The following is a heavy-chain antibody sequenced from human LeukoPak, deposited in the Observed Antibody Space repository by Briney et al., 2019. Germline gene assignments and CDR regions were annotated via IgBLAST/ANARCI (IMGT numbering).Heavy chain of an antibody. J-gene: IGHJ4*02. CDR1: GGSISSSSYY. D-gene: IGHD3-3*02. V-gene: IGHV4-39*01. Sequence: PSETLSLTCTVSGGSISSSSYYWGWIRQPPGKGLEWIGSIYYSGSTYYNPSLKSRVTISVDTSKNQFSLKLSSVTAADTAVYYCARAPSFLEWLFELRWGQGTLVTVSS. CDR3: ARAPSFLEWLFELR. CDR2: IYYSGST.